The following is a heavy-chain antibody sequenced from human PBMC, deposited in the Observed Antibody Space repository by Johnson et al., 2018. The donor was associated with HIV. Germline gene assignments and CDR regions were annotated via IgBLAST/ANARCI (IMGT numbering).Heavy chain of an antibody. D-gene: IGHD6-19*01. J-gene: IGHJ3*01. Sequence: VQLVESGGGLIQPGGSLRLSCAVFGFTVSRNYMSWVRQAPGKGLEWLAFITGRGTAIYADSVKGRFTISRDNSKNTLYLQMNSLRAEDTAVYYCAREGVAVAGTPDAFDLWGQGTMVIVSS. CDR2: ITGRGTA. CDR1: GFTVSRNY. V-gene: IGHV3-66*03. CDR3: AREGVAVAGTPDAFDL.